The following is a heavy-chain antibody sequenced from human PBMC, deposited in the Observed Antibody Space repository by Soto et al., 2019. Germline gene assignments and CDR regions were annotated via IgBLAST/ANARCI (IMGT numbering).Heavy chain of an antibody. CDR2: IIPILGIA. D-gene: IGHD1-1*01. CDR3: VLVFQLDQRFPHAY. CDR1: GGTFSSYT. J-gene: IGHJ1*01. V-gene: IGHV1-69*02. Sequence: GASVKVSCKASGGTFSSYTISWVRQAPGQGLEWMGRIIPILGIANYAQKFQGRVTITADKSTSTAYMELRSLRSDDTAVYYCVLVFQLDQRFPHAYWGQGSLVTVSS.